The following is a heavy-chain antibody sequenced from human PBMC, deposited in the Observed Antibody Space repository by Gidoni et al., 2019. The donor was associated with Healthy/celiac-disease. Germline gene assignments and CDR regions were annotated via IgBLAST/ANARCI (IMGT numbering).Heavy chain of an antibody. D-gene: IGHD2-15*01. J-gene: IGHJ4*02. CDR1: GFTFSSYA. CDR2: ISGSGGST. CDR3: AKDPSDIVVVVGPEFDY. Sequence: EVQLLESGGGLVQPGGSLRLSCAASGFTFSSYAMSWVRQAPGKGLEWVSAISGSGGSTYYADSVKGRFTISRDNSKNTLYLQMNSLRAEDTAVYYCAKDPSDIVVVVGPEFDYWGQGTLVTVSS. V-gene: IGHV3-23*01.